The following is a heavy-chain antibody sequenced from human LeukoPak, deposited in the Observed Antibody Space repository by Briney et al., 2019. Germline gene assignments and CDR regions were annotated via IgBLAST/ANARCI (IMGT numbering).Heavy chain of an antibody. V-gene: IGHV4-39*01. CDR2: IYYSGST. J-gene: IGHJ5*02. CDR3: ARQGLWFGELYWFDP. Sequence: SETLSLTCTVSGGSISSSSYYWGWIRQPPGKGLEWIGSIYYSGSTYYNPSLKSRVTISVDTSKNQFFLKLSSVTAADTAVYYCARQGLWFGELYWFDPWGRGTLVTVSS. D-gene: IGHD3-10*01. CDR1: GGSISSSSYY.